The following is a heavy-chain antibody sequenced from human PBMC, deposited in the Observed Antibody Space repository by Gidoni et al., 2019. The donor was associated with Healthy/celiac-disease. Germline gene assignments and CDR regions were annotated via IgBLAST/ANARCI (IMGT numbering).Heavy chain of an antibody. Sequence: QVQLQQWGAGLLKPSETLSLTCAVYGGSFSGYYWSWIRQPPGKGLEWIGEINQSGSTNYNPSLKSRVTISVDTSKNQFSLKLSSVTAADTAVYYCARVFKAYGSGSYYFDYWGQGTLVTVSS. D-gene: IGHD3-10*01. V-gene: IGHV4-34*01. J-gene: IGHJ4*02. CDR1: GGSFSGYY. CDR3: ARVFKAYGSGSYYFDY. CDR2: INQSGST.